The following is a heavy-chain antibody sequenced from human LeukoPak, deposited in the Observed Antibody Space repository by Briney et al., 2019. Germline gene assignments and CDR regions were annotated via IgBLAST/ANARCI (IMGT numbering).Heavy chain of an antibody. CDR2: INDSDDNT. J-gene: IGHJ5*02. CDR1: GYTFSNYG. V-gene: IGHV3-23*01. Sequence: GGSLRLSCAASGYTFSNYGMSWVRQAPGQGLEWVSTINDSDDNTYYADYVQGRVTISRDNSKNTLYLQMNSLRSEDTAVYYCAKGKPAACVITPFGPWGQGTLVTVSS. CDR3: AKGKPAACVITPFGP. D-gene: IGHD3-22*01.